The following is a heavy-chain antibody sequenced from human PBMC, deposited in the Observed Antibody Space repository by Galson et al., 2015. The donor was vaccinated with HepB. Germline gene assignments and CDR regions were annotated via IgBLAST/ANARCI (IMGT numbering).Heavy chain of an antibody. D-gene: IGHD3-10*01. V-gene: IGHV1-8*01. CDR1: GYTLTSHD. CDR3: ARDDEGNFDY. CDR2: MNPNSGNT. J-gene: IGHJ4*02. Sequence: SVKVSCKASGYTLTSHDIIWVRQATGQGLEWMGWMNPNSGNTGYAEKFKGRVTMTRDTSKSTAYMELSSLTSEDTAVYYCARDDEGNFDYWGQGTLVTVSS.